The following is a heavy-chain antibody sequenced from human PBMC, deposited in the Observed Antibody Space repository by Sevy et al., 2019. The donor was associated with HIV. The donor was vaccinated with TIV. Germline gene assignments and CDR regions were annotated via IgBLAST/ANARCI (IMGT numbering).Heavy chain of an antibody. CDR3: SSGGGY. CDR2: ISFTTNNT. J-gene: IGHJ4*02. Sequence: GGSLRLSCAASGFSVGSYSMNWVRQAPGKGLEWVSFISFTTNNTYYVDSVKGRFTISRDNAKNSVYLQMNSLRAEDTAVYYCSSGGGYWRQGTLVTVSS. CDR1: GFSVGSYS. V-gene: IGHV3-21*01. D-gene: IGHD3-16*01.